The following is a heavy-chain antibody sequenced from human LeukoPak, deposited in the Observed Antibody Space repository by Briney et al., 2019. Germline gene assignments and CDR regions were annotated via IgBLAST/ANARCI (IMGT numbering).Heavy chain of an antibody. J-gene: IGHJ4*02. D-gene: IGHD6-13*01. CDR2: IYYSGST. CDR1: GGSLSSYY. V-gene: IGHV4-59*01. Sequence: SETLSLTCTVSGGSLSSYYWSWLRQPPGKGLEWVGYIYYSGSTNFNPSLTSGITISVDTSKNQYSLTVNAVTAAETAVCYCAVYYSAAGDFDYWGQGTLVTVSS. CDR3: AVYYSAAGDFDY.